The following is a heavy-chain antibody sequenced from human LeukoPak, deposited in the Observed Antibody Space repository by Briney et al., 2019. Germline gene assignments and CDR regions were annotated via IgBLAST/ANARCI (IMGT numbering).Heavy chain of an antibody. Sequence: TGGSLRLSCVVSGFSFGTYSMHWARQVPGKGLEWVAVIWYDGSNEDYADSVKGRFTISRDNSKSTLYLQMNSLRAEDTAVYYCAKERGDTNWRGFDYWGQGTLVTVSS. V-gene: IGHV3-33*06. CDR3: AKERGDTNWRGFDY. J-gene: IGHJ4*02. CDR2: IWYDGSNE. CDR1: GFSFGTYS. D-gene: IGHD2-8*01.